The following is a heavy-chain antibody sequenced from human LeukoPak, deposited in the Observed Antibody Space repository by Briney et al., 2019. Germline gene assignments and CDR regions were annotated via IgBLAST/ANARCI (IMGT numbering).Heavy chain of an antibody. CDR1: GGSISSGDYY. D-gene: IGHD1-26*01. J-gene: IGHJ4*02. V-gene: IGHV4-30-4*08. CDR2: IYYSGST. CDR3: ARESGGSYYSSFDY. Sequence: SETLSLTCTLSGGSISSGDYYWSWIRQPPGKGLEWIGYIYYSGSTYYNPSLKSRVTISVDTSRNQFSLKLSSVTAADTAVYYCARESGGSYYSSFDYWGQGTLVTVSS.